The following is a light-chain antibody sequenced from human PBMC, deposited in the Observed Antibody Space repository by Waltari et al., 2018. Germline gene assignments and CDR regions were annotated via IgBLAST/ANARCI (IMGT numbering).Light chain of an antibody. CDR1: CTALGNFAH. Sequence: QSALLQPPSAPGPPGQSATTSCPGPCTALGNFAHAPWYQQHPGKVPKLIIYEVTRRPSGVSDRFSGSKSANTASLTVSGLQADDEADYYCSSYGGDNNFVIFGGGTKLTVL. V-gene: IGLV2-8*01. CDR2: EVT. CDR3: SSYGGDNNFVI. J-gene: IGLJ2*01.